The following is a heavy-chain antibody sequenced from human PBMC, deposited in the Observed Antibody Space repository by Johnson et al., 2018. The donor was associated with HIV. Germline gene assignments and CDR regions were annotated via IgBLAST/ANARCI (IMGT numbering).Heavy chain of an antibody. V-gene: IGHV3-30-3*01. CDR2: ISYDGSNK. CDR3: ASTSSGWFYAFDI. CDR1: GFTFSDYY. Sequence: QEKLVESGGGLVQPGGSLRLSCAASGFTFSDYYMSWVRQAPGKGLEWVEVISYDGSNKYYADSVKGRFTISRDNSKNTLYLQMNSLRAEDTAVYYWASTSSGWFYAFDIWGQGTMVTVSS. D-gene: IGHD6-19*01. J-gene: IGHJ3*02.